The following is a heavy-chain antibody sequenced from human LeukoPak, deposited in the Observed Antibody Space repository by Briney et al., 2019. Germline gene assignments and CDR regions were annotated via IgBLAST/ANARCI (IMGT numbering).Heavy chain of an antibody. CDR2: IYHSGST. CDR3: ARVDYGSGRAYYYYYYYMDV. CDR1: GYSISSGYY. J-gene: IGHJ6*03. Sequence: NPSETLSLTCTVSGYSISSGYYWGWIRPPPGKGLEWIGSIYHSGSTYYNPSLKSRVTISVDTSKNQFSLKLSSVTAADTAVYYCARVDYGSGRAYYYYYYYMDVWAKGPRSPSP. V-gene: IGHV4-38-2*02. D-gene: IGHD3-10*01.